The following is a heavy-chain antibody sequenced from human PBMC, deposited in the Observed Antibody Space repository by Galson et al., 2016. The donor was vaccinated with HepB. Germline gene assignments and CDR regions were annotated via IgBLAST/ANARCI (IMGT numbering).Heavy chain of an antibody. CDR1: GDSITNYY. V-gene: IGHV4-59*01. J-gene: IGHJ4*02. D-gene: IGHD6-25*01. Sequence: SETLSLTCAVSGDSITNYYWGWIRQPPGKGLEWIGYIYYTGTTNYNPSLKSRVTISVDTSRTQFSLKLTSVTAADPALDFCARERERAFAFWGEGTLVTASS. CDR3: ARERERAFAF. CDR2: IYYTGTT.